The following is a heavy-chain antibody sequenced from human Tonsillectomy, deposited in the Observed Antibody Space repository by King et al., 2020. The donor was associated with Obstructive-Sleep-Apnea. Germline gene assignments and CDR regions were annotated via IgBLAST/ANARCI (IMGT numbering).Heavy chain of an antibody. CDR2: IDPSDSYT. CDR3: ARHEAEQGAAGTGSDY. J-gene: IGHJ4*02. CDR1: GYSFTSYW. Sequence: VQLVQSGAEVKKPGESLRSSCKGSGYSFTSYWISWVRQMPGKGLEWMGRIDPSDSYTNYSPSFQGHVTISADKSISTAYLQWSSLKASDTAMYYCARHEAEQGAAGTGSDYWGQGTLVTVSS. V-gene: IGHV5-10-1*01. D-gene: IGHD6-13*01.